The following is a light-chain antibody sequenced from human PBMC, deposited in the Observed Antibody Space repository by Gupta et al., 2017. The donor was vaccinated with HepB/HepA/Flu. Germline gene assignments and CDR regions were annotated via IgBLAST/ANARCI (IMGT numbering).Light chain of an antibody. CDR3: CSYSLTHTFI. V-gene: IGLV2-11*01. Sequence: SALAQPRSVSGSPGPSVTLSCTGTSSDVAYGYVSWYQQHPGEAPYLIIYDVTGRPSGVPDRFSGSKSGNTASLTISGLQAEEEADYHCCSYSLTHTFIFGGGTTVTVL. CDR1: SSDVAYGY. CDR2: DVT. J-gene: IGLJ2*01.